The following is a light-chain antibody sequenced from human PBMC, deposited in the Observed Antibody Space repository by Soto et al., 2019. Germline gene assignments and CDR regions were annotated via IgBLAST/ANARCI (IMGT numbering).Light chain of an antibody. J-gene: IGKJ1*01. CDR2: DAS. CDR1: QSVSSSY. CDR3: QQRTKWRT. Sequence: EIVLTQSPGTLSSSPGERATLSCRASQSVSSSYLAWYQQKPGQAPRLLIYDASNRATGIPARFSGSGSGTDFTLTISSLEPEDFAVYYCQQRTKWRTFGQGTKVDI. V-gene: IGKV3D-20*02.